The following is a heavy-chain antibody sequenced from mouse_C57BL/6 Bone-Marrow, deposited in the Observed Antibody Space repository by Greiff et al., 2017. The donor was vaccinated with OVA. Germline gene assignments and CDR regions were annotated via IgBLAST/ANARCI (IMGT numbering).Heavy chain of an antibody. V-gene: IGHV5-15*01. J-gene: IGHJ3*01. CDR3: ARDYYGSTSFAY. CDR2: ISNLAYSI. Sequence: EVQGVESGGGLVQPGGSLKLSCAASGFTFSDYGMAWVRQAPRKGPEWVAFISNLAYSIYYADTVTGRFTISRENAKNTLYLEMSSLKSEDTAMDDCARDYYGSTSFAYWGQGTLVTVSA. CDR1: GFTFSDYG. D-gene: IGHD1-1*01.